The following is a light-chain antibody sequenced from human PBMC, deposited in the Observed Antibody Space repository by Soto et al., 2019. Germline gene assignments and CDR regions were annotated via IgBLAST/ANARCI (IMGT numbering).Light chain of an antibody. CDR1: SSYVGSNNY. J-gene: IGLJ1*01. V-gene: IGLV2-14*03. CDR3: SSYTNTETLI. Sequence: QSLLTQPASVSESPGQSITASCTGSSSYVGSNNYVSWYQQHPGRAPKLVIHEVHDRPSGGSFRFSGSKSGNTAYLTISGLQADDEADYYCSSYTNTETLIFGPGTKVTVL. CDR2: EVH.